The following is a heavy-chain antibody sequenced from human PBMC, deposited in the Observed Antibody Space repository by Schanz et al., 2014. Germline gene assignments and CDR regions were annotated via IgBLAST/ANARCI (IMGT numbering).Heavy chain of an antibody. CDR2: IRYDGRNK. J-gene: IGHJ3*01. CDR1: GFTFISYD. CDR3: ARGREVVAKSFDV. V-gene: IGHV3-33*01. D-gene: IGHD3-22*01. Sequence: QAQLVESGGGVVQPGRSLRLSCVASGFTFISYDIHWVRQAPGKGLEWVAVIRYDGRNKNFVESVKGRFTISRDNAKNSLYLQMNSLRAEDTGVYYCARGREVVAKSFDVWGQGTMVAVSS.